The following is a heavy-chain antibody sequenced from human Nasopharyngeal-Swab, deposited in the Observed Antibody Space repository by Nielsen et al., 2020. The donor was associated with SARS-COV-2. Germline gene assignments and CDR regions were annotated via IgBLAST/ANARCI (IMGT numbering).Heavy chain of an antibody. CDR2: IGRSGDGT. V-gene: IGHV3-48*03. CDR1: GFTFSTYE. CDR3: ARDCSSPSCYVNGMDV. J-gene: IGHJ6*02. D-gene: IGHD2-2*01. Sequence: GALRLSCAASGFTFSTYEMNWVRQAPGKGLEWVSYIGRSGDGTYYADSVKGRFTISRDNAKKSLYLQMNSLRAGDTAVYYCARDCSSPSCYVNGMDVWGQGTTVTVSS.